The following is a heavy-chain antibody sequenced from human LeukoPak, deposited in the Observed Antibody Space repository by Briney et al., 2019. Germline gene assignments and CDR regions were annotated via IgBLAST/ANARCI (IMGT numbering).Heavy chain of an antibody. Sequence: SETLSLTCTVSGGSISSDSYYWGWVRQPPGKGLEWIGSIYYSGSTYYNPSLKSRVTISVDTSENQFSLKLSSVTAADTAVYYCARLWSGSYRKSHNFDYWGQGTLVTVSS. D-gene: IGHD1-26*01. CDR1: GGSISSDSYY. V-gene: IGHV4-39*01. CDR3: ARLWSGSYRKSHNFDY. J-gene: IGHJ4*02. CDR2: IYYSGST.